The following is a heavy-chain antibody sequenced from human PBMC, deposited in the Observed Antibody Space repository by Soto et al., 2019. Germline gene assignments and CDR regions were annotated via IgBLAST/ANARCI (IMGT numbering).Heavy chain of an antibody. Sequence: PSETLSLTCAVSGYSISSGYYWGWIRQPPGKGLEWIGSIYYSGSTYYNPSLKSRVTISVDTSKNQFSLKLGSVTAADTAVYYCARDLLYRTDYWGQGTLVTVSS. CDR2: IYYSGST. D-gene: IGHD1-26*01. CDR1: GYSISSGYY. CDR3: ARDLLYRTDY. J-gene: IGHJ4*02. V-gene: IGHV4-38-2*02.